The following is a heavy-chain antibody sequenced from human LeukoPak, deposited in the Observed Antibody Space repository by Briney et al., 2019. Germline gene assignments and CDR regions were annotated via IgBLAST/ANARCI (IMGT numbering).Heavy chain of an antibody. CDR2: ISGSGGGT. D-gene: IGHD6-19*01. CDR1: GFTFSSYA. CDR3: AKTTTGYSSGRYPGWPVDY. J-gene: IGHJ4*02. V-gene: IGHV3-23*01. Sequence: GGSLRLSCGASGFTFSSYAVSWVRQAPGKGLEWVSAISGSGGGTYYADSVKGRFTISRDNSKNTLYLQMNSLSTEDTAIYYCAKTTTGYSSGRYPGWPVDYWGQGTLVTVSS.